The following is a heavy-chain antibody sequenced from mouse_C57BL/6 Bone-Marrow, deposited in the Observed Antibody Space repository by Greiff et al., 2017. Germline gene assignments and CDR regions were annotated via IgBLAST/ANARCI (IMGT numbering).Heavy chain of an antibody. V-gene: IGHV1-37*01. Sequence: VQLKQSGPELVKPGASVKISCKASGYSFTGYFMNWVKQSHGKSLEWIGRINPYNGDTFYNQKFKGKATLTVDKSSSTAHMELLSLTSENSAVSYCARRHYGSSYRGFFDYWGQGTTLTVSS. J-gene: IGHJ2*01. CDR3: ARRHYGSSYRGFFDY. CDR1: GYSFTGYF. D-gene: IGHD1-1*01. CDR2: INPYNGDT.